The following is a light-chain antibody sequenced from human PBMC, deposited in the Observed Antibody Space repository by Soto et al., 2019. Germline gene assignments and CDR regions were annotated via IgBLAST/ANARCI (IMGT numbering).Light chain of an antibody. CDR1: QSVNSN. Sequence: EIVLTQSPVTLSVSPGERATLSCRASQSVNSNLAWYQQKPGQAPRLLIYGAFNRATGIPARFSGSGSGTDFTLTISSLEPEDSAVYYCQQRNVWPPVTFGQGTRLEIK. J-gene: IGKJ5*01. V-gene: IGKV3-11*01. CDR3: QQRNVWPPVT. CDR2: GAF.